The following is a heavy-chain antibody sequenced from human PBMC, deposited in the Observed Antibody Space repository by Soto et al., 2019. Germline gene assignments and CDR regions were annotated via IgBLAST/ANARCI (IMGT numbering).Heavy chain of an antibody. D-gene: IGHD2-2*01. Sequence: QVQLQQWGAGLLKPSETLSLTCAVYGGSFSGYYWSWIRQPPGKGLEWIGEINHIGSTNYNPSLKGRFTISVDTSIIHFSLMLSSVTAAGTAVYYCARAPSGCSSTSCYGDDAFDIWGQQTMVTVSS. J-gene: IGHJ3*02. CDR3: ARAPSGCSSTSCYGDDAFDI. V-gene: IGHV4-34*01. CDR2: INHIGST. CDR1: GGSFSGYY.